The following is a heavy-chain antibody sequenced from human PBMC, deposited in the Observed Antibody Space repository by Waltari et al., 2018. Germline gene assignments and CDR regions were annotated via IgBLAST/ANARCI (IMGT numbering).Heavy chain of an antibody. CDR2: IKYSGSP. J-gene: IGHJ4*02. CDR1: GGSISSYS. V-gene: IGHV4-59*01. D-gene: IGHD3-10*01. Sequence: QVQLPESGPGLVKPSEPLSLTCTVSGGSISSYSWRWLRQPSGKGLEWIGYIKYSGSPNYNPSLKSRVTISVDTSKNQFSLKLSSVTAADTAVYYCARLLPGRSSHGTGGDYWGQGTLVTVSS. CDR3: ARLLPGRSSHGTGGDY.